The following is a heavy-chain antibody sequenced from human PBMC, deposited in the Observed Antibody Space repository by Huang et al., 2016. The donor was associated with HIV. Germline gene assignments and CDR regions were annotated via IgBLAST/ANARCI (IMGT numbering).Heavy chain of an antibody. J-gene: IGHJ5*02. Sequence: QVQLQQWGAGLLKPSETLALTCAVYGESLGTYYWAWIRRPPGKGLQWIGEVNDGGDINYNPSLASRVTISVDTSRNQVSLTLTSMTAADTATYYCARRFRVAATRKWFDPWGQGTLVIVSS. D-gene: IGHD3-10*01. CDR1: GESLGTYY. CDR2: VNDGGDI. CDR3: ARRFRVAATRKWFDP. V-gene: IGHV4-34*01.